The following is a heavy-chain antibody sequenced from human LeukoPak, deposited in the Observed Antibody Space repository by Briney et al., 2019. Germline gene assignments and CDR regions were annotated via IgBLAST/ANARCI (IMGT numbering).Heavy chain of an antibody. J-gene: IGHJ4*02. Sequence: SETLSLTCTVSGGSITSYYWSWIRQPAGKGLEWIGRIYSSGSTNYNPALESRVTLSIDTSKNQFSLKLSSMTAADTAVYYCVRDRHDSLDSWGQGALVTVP. D-gene: IGHD3-22*01. V-gene: IGHV4-4*07. CDR3: VRDRHDSLDS. CDR1: GGSITSYY. CDR2: IYSSGST.